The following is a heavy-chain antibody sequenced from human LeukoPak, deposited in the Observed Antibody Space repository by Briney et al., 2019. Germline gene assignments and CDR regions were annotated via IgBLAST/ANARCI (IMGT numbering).Heavy chain of an antibody. D-gene: IGHD2-2*01. CDR1: GYSFTSCW. CDR2: IYPGDSDT. Sequence: GESLKSSCKGSGYSFTSCWIGWVRQMPGKGLEWMGIIYPGDSDTRYSPSFQGQVTISADKSISTAYLQWSSLKASDTAMYYCARGLWGVVVVPAATSWFDPWGQGTLVTVSS. J-gene: IGHJ5*02. CDR3: ARGLWGVVVVPAATSWFDP. V-gene: IGHV5-51*01.